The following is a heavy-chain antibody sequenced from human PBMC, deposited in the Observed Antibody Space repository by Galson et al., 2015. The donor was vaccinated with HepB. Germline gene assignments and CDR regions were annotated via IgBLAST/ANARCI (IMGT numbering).Heavy chain of an antibody. J-gene: IGHJ6*02. CDR1: GYTFTSYA. V-gene: IGHV1-3*01. CDR3: ARSAGELSYYYYGMDV. Sequence: SVKVSCKASGYTFTSYAMHWVRQAPGQRLEWMGWINAGNGNTKYSQKFQGRVTITRDTSASTAYMELSSLRSEDTAVYYCARSAGELSYYYYGMDVWGQGTTVTVSS. CDR2: INAGNGNT. D-gene: IGHD3-10*01.